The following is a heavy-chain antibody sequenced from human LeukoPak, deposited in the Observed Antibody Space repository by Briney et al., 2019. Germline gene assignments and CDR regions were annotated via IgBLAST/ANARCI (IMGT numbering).Heavy chain of an antibody. D-gene: IGHD6-19*01. CDR3: VRDEEVAGTIDY. J-gene: IGHJ4*02. Sequence: SETLSLTCAVSGYSISIGYHWGWIRQPPGKGLEWIGSIYHTGSTYYNPSLKSRVTISVDTSKNQFFLKLSSVTAADTALYYCVRDEEVAGTIDYWGQGILVTVSS. CDR1: GYSISIGYH. CDR2: IYHTGST. V-gene: IGHV4-38-2*02.